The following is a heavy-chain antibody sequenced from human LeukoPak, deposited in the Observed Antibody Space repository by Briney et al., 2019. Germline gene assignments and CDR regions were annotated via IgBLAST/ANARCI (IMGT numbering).Heavy chain of an antibody. V-gene: IGHV3-20*04. CDR2: INWNGGST. Sequence: GGSLSLSCSASGFTFDDYGMSWVRQAPGKGLEWVSGINWNGGSTGYADSVKGRFTISRDNAKNSLYLQMNSLRAKDTALYYCASGGSGYYEYFQHWGQGTLVTVSS. CDR3: ASGGSGYYEYFQH. D-gene: IGHD5-12*01. CDR1: GFTFDDYG. J-gene: IGHJ1*01.